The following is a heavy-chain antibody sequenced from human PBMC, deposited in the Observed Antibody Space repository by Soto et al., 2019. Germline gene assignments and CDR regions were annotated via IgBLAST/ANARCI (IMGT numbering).Heavy chain of an antibody. J-gene: IGHJ4*02. Sequence: SETLSLTCTVSGGSISSGDYYWCWIRQPPGKGLEWIGYIYYSGSTYYNPSLKSRVTISVDTSKNQFSLRLSSVTAADTALYYCARGWYYFDFWGQGSRVTLSS. V-gene: IGHV4-30-4*01. D-gene: IGHD2-15*01. CDR3: ARGWYYFDF. CDR1: GGSISSGDYY. CDR2: IYYSGST.